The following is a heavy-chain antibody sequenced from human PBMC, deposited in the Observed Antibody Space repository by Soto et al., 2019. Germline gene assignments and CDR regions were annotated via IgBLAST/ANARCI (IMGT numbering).Heavy chain of an antibody. CDR2: ISAYNGNT. D-gene: IGHD5-12*01. Sequence: ASVKVSWKASGYNFSRYGISWGRQAPGQRLEWMGWISAYNGNTNYAQKLQGRVTMTTDTSTSTAYMELRSLRSDDTAVYYCARGYSGYDLYYYYYYMDVWGKGTTVTVSS. CDR3: ARGYSGYDLYYYYYYMDV. J-gene: IGHJ6*03. CDR1: GYNFSRYG. V-gene: IGHV1-18*01.